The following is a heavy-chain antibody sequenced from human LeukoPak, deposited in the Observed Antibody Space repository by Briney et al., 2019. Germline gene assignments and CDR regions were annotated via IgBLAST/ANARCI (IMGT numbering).Heavy chain of an antibody. Sequence: GGSLRLSCGASGLTFSSYSMNWVRQAPGKGLEWVSYISSDSGARYYADSVKGRFTISRDNAKNSLYLQMNSLRIEDTAVYYCARATQPGFDPWGQGTLVTVSS. V-gene: IGHV3-48*01. CDR2: ISSDSGAR. D-gene: IGHD2-15*01. CDR3: ARATQPGFDP. CDR1: GLTFSSYS. J-gene: IGHJ5*02.